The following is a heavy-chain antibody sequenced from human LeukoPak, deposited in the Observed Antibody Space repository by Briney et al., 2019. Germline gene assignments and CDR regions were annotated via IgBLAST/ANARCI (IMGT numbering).Heavy chain of an antibody. CDR2: IYYSGST. CDR1: GGSISSSSYY. J-gene: IGHJ4*02. D-gene: IGHD6-6*01. CDR3: AREARIAARPGFDY. Sequence: SETLSLTCTVSGGSISSSSYYWGWIRQPPGKGLEWIGSIYYSGSTYYNPSLKSRVTISVDTSKNQFSLKLSSVTAADTAVYYCAREARIAARPGFDYWGQGTLVTVSS. V-gene: IGHV4-39*07.